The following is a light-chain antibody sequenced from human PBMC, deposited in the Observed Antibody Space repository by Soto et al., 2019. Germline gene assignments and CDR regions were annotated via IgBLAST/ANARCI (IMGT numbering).Light chain of an antibody. V-gene: IGKV1-9*01. CDR1: QGISSY. CDR3: QQAISFPIT. CDR2: AAS. J-gene: IGKJ5*01. Sequence: IQLTQSPSFLSASVGDRVTITCRASQGISSYLGWYQQKPGKAPKLLIYAASSLQTGVPSRFSGSLSGTDFTLTISSLQPEDLGTYYGQQAISFPITFGQGTRLEI.